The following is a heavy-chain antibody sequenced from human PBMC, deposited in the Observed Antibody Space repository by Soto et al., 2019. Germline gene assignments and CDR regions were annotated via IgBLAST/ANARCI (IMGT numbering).Heavy chain of an antibody. J-gene: IGHJ4*02. CDR1: GGSISSGGYY. Sequence: QVQLQESGPGLVKPSQTLSLTCTVSGGSISSGGYYWSLIRQQPGKGLEWIGYIYYSGSTYYNPSLKSQSTISVDTSKKQFALKLSYVTAADTAVYYCARASVLRFLEWFDYFDYWGQGTLVTVSS. CDR3: ARASVLRFLEWFDYFDY. CDR2: IYYSGST. D-gene: IGHD3-3*01. V-gene: IGHV4-31*01.